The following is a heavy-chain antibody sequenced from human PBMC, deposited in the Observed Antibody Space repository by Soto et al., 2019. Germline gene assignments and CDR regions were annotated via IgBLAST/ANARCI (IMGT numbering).Heavy chain of an antibody. Sequence: EVQLLESGGGLVQTGGSLRLSCAASGFTFSNYGMSWVRQAPGKGLEWVSAISGSGGSTYYADSVKGRFTISRDNAKSTLYLQMNSLRVEDTAVYYCGSPRAGRASSASADYWGQGSLVTVSS. J-gene: IGHJ4*02. V-gene: IGHV3-23*01. CDR1: GFTFSNYG. D-gene: IGHD3-10*01. CDR2: ISGSGGST. CDR3: GSPRAGRASSASADY.